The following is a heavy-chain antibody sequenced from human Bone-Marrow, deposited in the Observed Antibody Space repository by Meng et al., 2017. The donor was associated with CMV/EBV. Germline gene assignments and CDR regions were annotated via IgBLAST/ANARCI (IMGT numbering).Heavy chain of an antibody. J-gene: IGHJ6*02. V-gene: IGHV4-34*01. CDR2: INHSGST. CDR3: ATRYYYYGMEV. Sequence: SETLSLTCAVYGGSLSGYYWSWIRQPPGKGLEWIGEINHSGSTNYNPSLKSRVTISVDTSKNQLSLKLRTVTAADTDVYYCATRYYYYGMEVWGQGTTVTVSS. CDR1: GGSLSGYY.